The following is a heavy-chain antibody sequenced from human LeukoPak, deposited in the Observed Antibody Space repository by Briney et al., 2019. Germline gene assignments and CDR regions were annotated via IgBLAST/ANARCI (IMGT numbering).Heavy chain of an antibody. CDR1: GYSFTSYW. J-gene: IGHJ4*02. CDR3: ARGGGGYFDWLLSLYY. Sequence: GESLKISCKGSGYSFTSYWIGWVRQMPGKGLEWMGVIYPGDSDTRYSPSFQGQVTISADKSISTAYLQWSSLKASDTAMYYCARGGGGYFDWLLSLYYWGQGTLVTVSS. CDR2: IYPGDSDT. V-gene: IGHV5-51*01. D-gene: IGHD3-9*01.